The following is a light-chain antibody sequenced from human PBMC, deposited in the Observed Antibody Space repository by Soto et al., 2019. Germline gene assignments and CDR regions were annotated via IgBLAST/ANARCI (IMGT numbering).Light chain of an antibody. V-gene: IGLV3-21*04. Sequence: SYELTQPPSVSVAPGNTATIPCQESNIGTKSVHWYQQRPGQAPVMLIYYDNTRPSEIPERFSGSNSGNTATLTISRVEVGDEADYYCQVWNNVGDHGVFGGGTKLTVL. J-gene: IGLJ2*01. CDR3: QVWNNVGDHGV. CDR1: NIGTKS. CDR2: YDN.